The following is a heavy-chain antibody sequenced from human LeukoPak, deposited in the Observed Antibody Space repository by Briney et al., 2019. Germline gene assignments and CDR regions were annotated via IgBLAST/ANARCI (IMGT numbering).Heavy chain of an antibody. CDR2: ISGSGSGT. CDR1: GFTFSGSY. V-gene: IGHV3-23*01. D-gene: IGHD3/OR15-3a*01. J-gene: IGHJ4*02. CDR3: AKRTLGGLAFDY. Sequence: GGSLRLSCAASGFTFSGSYIHWVRQAPGKGLEWVSAISGSGSGTYYADSVKGRVTISRDNSKNTLYLQMNSLRAEDTAVYYCAKRTLGGLAFDYWGQGTLVTVSS.